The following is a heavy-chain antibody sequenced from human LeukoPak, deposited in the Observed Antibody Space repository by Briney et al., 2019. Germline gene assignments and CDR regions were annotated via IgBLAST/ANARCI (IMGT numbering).Heavy chain of an antibody. Sequence: PSETLPLTCTVSGGSMSRYYWSWIRQPPGKGLEWIGYNSGSTNYNASLKSRVTILLVRSKNQFSLKLSSVTAADTAVYYCARGRGYGGNYLRSFDIWGQGTTVTVSS. V-gene: IGHV4-59*08. CDR3: ARGRGYGGNYLRSFDI. D-gene: IGHD1-26*01. CDR2: NSGST. J-gene: IGHJ3*02. CDR1: GGSMSRYY.